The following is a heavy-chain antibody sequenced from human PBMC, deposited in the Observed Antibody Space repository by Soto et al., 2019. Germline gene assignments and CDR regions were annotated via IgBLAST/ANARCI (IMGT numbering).Heavy chain of an antibody. CDR2: IYYSGST. CDR1: VGSISSYH. D-gene: IGHD2-8*01. Sequence: SETLSLTCTFSVGSISSYHWSWIRHPPGKGLEWIGYIYYSGSTNYNPSLKSRVTISVDTSKNQFSLELSSVTAADTAVYYCARASGVYAFDYWGQGTLVIVSS. J-gene: IGHJ4*02. V-gene: IGHV4-59*01. CDR3: ARASGVYAFDY.